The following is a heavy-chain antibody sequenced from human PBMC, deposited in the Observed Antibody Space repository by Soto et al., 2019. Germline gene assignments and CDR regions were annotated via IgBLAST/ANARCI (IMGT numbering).Heavy chain of an antibody. D-gene: IGHD2-15*01. CDR3: VRDIAYCSGGSCYTYALDV. CDR2: INTDGSSI. Sequence: PGGSLRLSCAVSGFTLSNYWVHWVRQSPGKGLVWVSHINTDGSSINYADSVKGRFTISRDNAKNTLYLQMNSLRAEDTAVYYCVRDIAYCSGGSCYTYALDVWGQGTTVTVSS. V-gene: IGHV3-74*01. CDR1: GFTLSNYW. J-gene: IGHJ6*02.